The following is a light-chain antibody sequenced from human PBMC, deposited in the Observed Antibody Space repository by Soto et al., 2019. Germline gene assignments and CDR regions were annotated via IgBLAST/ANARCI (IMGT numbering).Light chain of an antibody. Sequence: DIVMTQSPLSLPVTPGEPASIFCRSSQSLLHRNGYNYLDWYLQKPGQSPQLLIYLGSNRASGVPDRVSGSGSGTDFTLKISRVEAEDVGVYYCMQALQTRTFGQGKKVEIK. J-gene: IGKJ1*01. CDR3: MQALQTRT. CDR1: QSLLHRNGYNY. V-gene: IGKV2-28*01. CDR2: LGS.